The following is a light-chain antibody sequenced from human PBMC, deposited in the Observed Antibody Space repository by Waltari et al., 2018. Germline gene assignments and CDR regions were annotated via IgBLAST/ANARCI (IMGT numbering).Light chain of an antibody. CDR2: DVS. V-gene: IGKV1-5*01. CDR3: QQYNTYCS. CDR1: QNITRW. Sequence: DIQMIQSPSTLSASVGDRVTITCRASQNITRWLAWYQQKPGKAPKLLMDDVSTLESGVPSRFSGRGSGTEFTLTISSLQPDDFAVYYCQQYNTYCSFGGGTKVEI. J-gene: IGKJ4*01.